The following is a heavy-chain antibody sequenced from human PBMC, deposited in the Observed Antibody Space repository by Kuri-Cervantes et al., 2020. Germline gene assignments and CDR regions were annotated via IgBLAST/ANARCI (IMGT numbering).Heavy chain of an antibody. CDR2: ISGSGGST. D-gene: IGHD2-2*01. CDR1: GFTFSSYA. CDR3: AKVGDGIVVIPAAPRPFYMDV. V-gene: IGHV3-23*01. Sequence: GESLKISCAASGFTFSSYAMHWVRQAPGKGLEWVSAISGSGGSTYYADSVKGRFTISRDNSKNTLYLQMKSLRAEDTAVYYCAKVGDGIVVIPAAPRPFYMDVWGKGTTVTVSS. J-gene: IGHJ6*03.